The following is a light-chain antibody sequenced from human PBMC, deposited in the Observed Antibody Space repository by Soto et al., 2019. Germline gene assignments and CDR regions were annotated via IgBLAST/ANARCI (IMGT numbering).Light chain of an antibody. CDR2: GAS. CDR3: QQDYDLPFT. J-gene: IGKJ4*01. Sequence: DIVLTQTPGTLSLSPGDRATLSCRASQRVGSNYLAWYQQKSGQPPRLLIHGASSRATGVPDRFSGSGSGTDFSLTISRLEPEDFAVYYCQQDYDLPFTFGGGTRVEL. CDR1: QRVGSNY. V-gene: IGKV3-20*01.